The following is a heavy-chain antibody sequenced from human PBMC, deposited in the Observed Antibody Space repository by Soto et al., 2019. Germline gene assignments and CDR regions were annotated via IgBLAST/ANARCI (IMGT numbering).Heavy chain of an antibody. CDR2: IWYDGSNK. CDR1: GFTFSSYG. V-gene: IGHV3-33*01. J-gene: IGHJ4*02. Sequence: QVQLVESGGGVVQPGRSLRLSCAASGFTFSSYGMHWVRQAPGKGLEWVAVIWYDGSNKYYADPVKGRFTISRDNSKNTLYLQINSLSAEDTSVYYCARGPVPIVLGVMGFPYWCQGTLVTVSS. CDR3: ARGPVPIVLGVMGFPY. D-gene: IGHD3-10*01.